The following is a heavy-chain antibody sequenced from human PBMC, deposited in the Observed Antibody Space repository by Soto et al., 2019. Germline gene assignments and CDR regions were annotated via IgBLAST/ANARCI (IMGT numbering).Heavy chain of an antibody. CDR3: AREGYCSGGSCPSRDYYYYYAMDV. D-gene: IGHD2-15*01. Sequence: ASVKVSCKASGYTFTSYGISLVRQAPGQGLEWMGWISAYNGNTNYAQKLQGRVTMTTDTSTSTAYMELRSLRSDDTAVYYCAREGYCSGGSCPSRDYYYYYAMDVWGQGTTVTVSS. V-gene: IGHV1-18*01. CDR2: ISAYNGNT. J-gene: IGHJ6*02. CDR1: GYTFTSYG.